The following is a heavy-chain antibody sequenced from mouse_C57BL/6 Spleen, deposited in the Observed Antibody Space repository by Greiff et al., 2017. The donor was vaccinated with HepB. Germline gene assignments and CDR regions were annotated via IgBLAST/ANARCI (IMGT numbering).Heavy chain of an antibody. D-gene: IGHD1-1*01. V-gene: IGHV3-6*01. CDR3: ASGDSRAMDY. CDR2: ISYDGSN. J-gene: IGHJ4*01. CDR1: GYSITSGYY. Sequence: EVQLQESGPGLVKPSQSLSLTCSVTGYSITSGYYWNWIRQFPGNKLEWMGYISYDGSNNYNPSLKNRISITRDTSKNQFFLKLNSVTTEDTATYYCASGDSRAMDYWGQGTSVTVSS.